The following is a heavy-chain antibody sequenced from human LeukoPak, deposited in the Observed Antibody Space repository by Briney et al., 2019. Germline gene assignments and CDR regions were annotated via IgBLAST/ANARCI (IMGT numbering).Heavy chain of an antibody. CDR2: ISYDGSNK. CDR1: GFTFSSYA. J-gene: IGHJ4*02. D-gene: IGHD3/OR15-3a*01. V-gene: IGHV3-30*04. CDR3: AKQTGSGLFILP. Sequence: GGSLRLSCAASGFTFSSYAMHWVRQAPGKGLEWVAVISYDGSNKYYADSVKGRFTISRDNAKNSLYLQMNNLRAEDTAVYYCAKQTGSGLFILPGGQGTLVTVSS.